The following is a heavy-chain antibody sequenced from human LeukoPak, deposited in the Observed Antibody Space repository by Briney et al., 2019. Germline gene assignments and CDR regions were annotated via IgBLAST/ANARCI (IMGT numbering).Heavy chain of an antibody. CDR1: GGSISSYY. CDR3: ARPYTRYDILTGYYADAFDI. J-gene: IGHJ3*02. CDR2: IYYSGST. Sequence: PSETLSLTCTVSGGSISSYYWSWIRQPPGKGLEWIGYIYYSGSTNYNPSLKGRVTISVDTSKNQFSLKLSSVTAADTAVYYCARPYTRYDILTGYYADAFDIWGQGTMVTVSS. V-gene: IGHV4-59*08. D-gene: IGHD3-9*01.